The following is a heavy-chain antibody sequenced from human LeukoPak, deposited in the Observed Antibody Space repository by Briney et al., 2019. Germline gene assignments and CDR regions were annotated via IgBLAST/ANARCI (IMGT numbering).Heavy chain of an antibody. CDR3: AELGITMIGGV. D-gene: IGHD3-10*02. CDR1: GFIFSSFE. Sequence: PGGSLRLSCAASGFIFSSFEMNWVRQAPGKGLEWISYISSTGGIIYYADSVKGRFTISRDNAKNTLYLQMNSLRAEDTAVYYCAELGITMIGGVWGKGTTVTISS. V-gene: IGHV3-48*03. CDR2: ISSTGGII. J-gene: IGHJ6*04.